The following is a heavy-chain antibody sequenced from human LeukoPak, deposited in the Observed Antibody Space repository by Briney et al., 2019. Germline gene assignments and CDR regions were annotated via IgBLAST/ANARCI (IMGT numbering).Heavy chain of an antibody. CDR2: MNPNSGNT. V-gene: IGHV1-8*01. CDR3: ARDNGMIRGVIGDY. CDR1: GYTFNSHG. D-gene: IGHD3-10*01. Sequence: ASVKVSCKASGYTFNSHGITWVRQATGQGLEWMGWMNPNSGNTGYAQKFQGRVTMTRNTSISTAYMELSSLRSEDTAVYYCARDNGMIRGVIGDYWGQGTLVTVSS. J-gene: IGHJ4*02.